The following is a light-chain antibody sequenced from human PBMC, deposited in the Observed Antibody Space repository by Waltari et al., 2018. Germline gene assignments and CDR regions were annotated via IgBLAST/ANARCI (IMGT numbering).Light chain of an antibody. CDR3: QYYYLYSRG. V-gene: IGKV1-5*03. CDR1: QLIGDW. Sequence: DIQMTQSPSTLSASVGDRVTIPCRTSQLIGDWMAWYQQEPGKAPKLLIYRASTLQSGVPSRFSGSGSGTEFTLTISSLQPDDFGSYYCQYYYLYSRGFGQGTKVEIK. CDR2: RAS. J-gene: IGKJ2*03.